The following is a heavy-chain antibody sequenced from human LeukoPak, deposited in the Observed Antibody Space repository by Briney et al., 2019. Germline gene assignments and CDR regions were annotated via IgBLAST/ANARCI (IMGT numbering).Heavy chain of an antibody. CDR1: TFSSYA. CDR3: ARDFYDILTGYSDAFDI. CDR2: IYYSGST. D-gene: IGHD3-9*01. V-gene: IGHV4-39*07. Sequence: TFSSYAMSWVRQAPGKGLEWIGSIYYSGSTYYNPSLKSRVTISVDTSKNQFSLKLSSVTAADTAVYYCARDFYDILTGYSDAFDIWGQGTMVTVSS. J-gene: IGHJ3*02.